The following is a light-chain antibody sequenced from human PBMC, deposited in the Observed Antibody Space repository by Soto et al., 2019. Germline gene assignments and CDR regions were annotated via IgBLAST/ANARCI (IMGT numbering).Light chain of an antibody. CDR1: SSDVGGYKY. Sequence: QSALTQPASVSESPGQSITISCTGTSSDVGGYKYVSWYQQHPGKAPKLMIYDVSYRPSGVSNRFSGSKSGNTASLTISGLQVEDEADYYCASYTTSNTPWVFGGGTQLTVL. V-gene: IGLV2-14*03. CDR3: ASYTTSNTPWV. J-gene: IGLJ3*02. CDR2: DVS.